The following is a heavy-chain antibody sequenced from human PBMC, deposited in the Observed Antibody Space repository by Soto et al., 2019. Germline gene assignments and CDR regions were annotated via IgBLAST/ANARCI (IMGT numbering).Heavy chain of an antibody. CDR2: ISAYNGVT. CDR1: GYTFTTYA. Sequence: GASVKVSCKASGYTFTTYAISWVRQAPGQGLEWMGWISAYNGVTNYAQNLQGRVTLTTDSSTSTAYMELRGLRPDDTAVYYCATVARRPSFKWFDPWGRGSLVTVYS. J-gene: IGHJ5*02. D-gene: IGHD3-16*02. V-gene: IGHV1-18*01. CDR3: ATVARRPSFKWFDP.